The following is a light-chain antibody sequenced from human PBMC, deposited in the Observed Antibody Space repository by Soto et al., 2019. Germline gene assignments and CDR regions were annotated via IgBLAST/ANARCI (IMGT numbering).Light chain of an antibody. CDR3: QQSSNWRVT. Sequence: EIVLTQSPATLSLSPGERATLSCRASQSVNIYLAWYQQKPGQAPRLLIYDASNRATGIPARSSGSGSGTDFTLTISSLEPEDIAVYYCQQSSNWRVTFGGGTKVDIK. V-gene: IGKV3-11*01. CDR2: DAS. J-gene: IGKJ4*01. CDR1: QSVNIY.